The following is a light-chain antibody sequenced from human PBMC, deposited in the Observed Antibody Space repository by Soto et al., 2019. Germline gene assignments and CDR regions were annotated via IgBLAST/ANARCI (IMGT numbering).Light chain of an antibody. Sequence: DIQMTQSPSTLSASVGDRVTITCRASQSISSWLAWYQQKPGKAPKLLIYDASSLESGVPSRFSGSGSGTEFTLTISSLQPEDFAVYYCQQYNNWPLTFGQGTRLEIK. V-gene: IGKV1-5*01. CDR1: QSISSW. J-gene: IGKJ5*01. CDR3: QQYNNWPLT. CDR2: DAS.